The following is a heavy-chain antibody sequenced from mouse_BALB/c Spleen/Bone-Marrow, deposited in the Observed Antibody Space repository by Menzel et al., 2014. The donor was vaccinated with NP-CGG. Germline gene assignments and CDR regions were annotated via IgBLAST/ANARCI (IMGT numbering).Heavy chain of an antibody. D-gene: IGHD1-1*01. Sequence: DVKLQESGPGLVKPSQSLSLTCTVTGYSITSDYAWNWIRQFPGNKLEWMGYISYSGSTSYDPSLKSRISITRDTSKNQFFLQLNSVTTEDTATYYCAREGDYYGSSFDYWGQGPLSQSPQ. J-gene: IGHJ2*01. CDR3: AREGDYYGSSFDY. V-gene: IGHV3-2*02. CDR1: GYSITSDYA. CDR2: ISYSGST.